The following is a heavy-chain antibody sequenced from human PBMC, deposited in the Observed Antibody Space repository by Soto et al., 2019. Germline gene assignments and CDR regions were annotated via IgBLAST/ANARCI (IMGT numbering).Heavy chain of an antibody. CDR3: AGGSFGECAYYFDY. D-gene: IGHD3-10*01. CDR2: ISAYNGNT. CDR1: GYTFTSYG. J-gene: IGHJ4*02. V-gene: IGHV1-18*01. Sequence: QVQLVQSGAEVKKPGASVKVSCKASGYTFTSYGISWVRQAPGQGLEWMGWISAYNGNTNYAQKLQGRVTMTTDTSPSTAYMELRRLRSGDTDVYYCAGGSFGECAYYFDYWGQGTLVTVSS.